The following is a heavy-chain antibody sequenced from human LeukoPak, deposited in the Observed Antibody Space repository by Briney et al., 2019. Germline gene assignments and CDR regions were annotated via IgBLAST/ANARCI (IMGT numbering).Heavy chain of an antibody. J-gene: IGHJ4*02. D-gene: IGHD2-2*01. CDR3: ARDRGGYCTSITCSMPH. V-gene: IGHV1-2*02. Sequence: ASVKVSCKASGYIFTGYYMHWVRQAPGQGLEWMGWINSNSGDTNYAQKFQGRVTMTRDTSISTAYMELSRLRSDDTAVYYCARDRGGYCTSITCSMPHWGQGTLVTVSS. CDR2: INSNSGDT. CDR1: GYIFTGYY.